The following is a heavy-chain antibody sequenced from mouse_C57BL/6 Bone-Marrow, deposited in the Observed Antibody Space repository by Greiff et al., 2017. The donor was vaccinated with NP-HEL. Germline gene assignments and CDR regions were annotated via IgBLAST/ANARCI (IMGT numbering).Heavy chain of an antibody. CDR1: GYTFTSYW. J-gene: IGHJ4*01. CDR2: IDPNSGGT. CDR3: ARDSGSSYNYAMDY. D-gene: IGHD1-1*01. Sequence: QVQLQQPGAELVKPGASVKLSCKASGYTFTSYWMHWVKQRPGRGLEWIGRIDPNSGGTKYNEKVKSKATLTVDKPSSTAYMQLSSLTSEDSAVYYCARDSGSSYNYAMDYWGQGTSVTVSS. V-gene: IGHV1-72*01.